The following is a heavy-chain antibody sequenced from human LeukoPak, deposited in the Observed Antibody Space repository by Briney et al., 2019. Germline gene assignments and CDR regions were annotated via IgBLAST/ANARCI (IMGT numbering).Heavy chain of an antibody. V-gene: IGHV3-48*03. J-gene: IGHJ6*03. CDR1: GFTFSSYE. Sequence: PGGSLRLSCAASGFTFSSYEMNWVRQAPGKGLEWVSYISSSGSTIYYADSVKGRFTISRDNAKNSLSLQMNSLRAEDTAVYYCARTVTSDVYYYYYMDVWGKGTTVTISS. CDR2: ISSSGSTI. CDR3: ARTVTSDVYYYYYMDV. D-gene: IGHD4-17*01.